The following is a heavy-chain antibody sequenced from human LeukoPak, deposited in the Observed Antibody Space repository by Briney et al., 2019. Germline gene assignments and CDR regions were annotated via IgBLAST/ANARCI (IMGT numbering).Heavy chain of an antibody. CDR3: AKDIAYDSEYNWFDP. Sequence: PGGSLRLSCAASGYTFSSYAMSWVRQAPGKGLEWVSAISGSGGSTYYADSVKGRFTISRDNSKNTLYLQMNSLRAEDTAVYYCAKDIAYDSEYNWFDPWGQGTLVTVSS. V-gene: IGHV3-23*01. J-gene: IGHJ5*02. CDR2: ISGSGGST. D-gene: IGHD1-1*01. CDR1: GYTFSSYA.